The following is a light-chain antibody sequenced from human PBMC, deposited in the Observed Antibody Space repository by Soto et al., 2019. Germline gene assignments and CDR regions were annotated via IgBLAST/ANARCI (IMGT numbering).Light chain of an antibody. CDR1: SSNIGSNT. CDR3: AAWDDSLKGV. CDR2: SNN. Sequence: QSVLTQPPSASGTPGQRVTISCSGSSSNIGSNTVNWYQQLPGTAPKLLIYSNNQRPSGVPDRFSGSKSDTSASLAISGLQSEDEADYYCAAWDDSLKGVFGGGTKVTVL. J-gene: IGLJ2*01. V-gene: IGLV1-44*01.